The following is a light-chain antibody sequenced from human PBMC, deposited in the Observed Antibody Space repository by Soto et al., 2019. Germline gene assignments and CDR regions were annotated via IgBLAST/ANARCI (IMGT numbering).Light chain of an antibody. CDR1: SSDTGDYNY. CDR2: EVS. V-gene: IGLV2-8*01. Sequence: QSALTQPPSASGSPGQSVTISCSGTSSDTGDYNYVSWYQQHPGKAPKLMIYEVSKRPSGVHDRFSGSKAGNTASLTVSGLQADDEADYYCSSYAGSDNYVFGTGTKVTVL. CDR3: SSYAGSDNYV. J-gene: IGLJ1*01.